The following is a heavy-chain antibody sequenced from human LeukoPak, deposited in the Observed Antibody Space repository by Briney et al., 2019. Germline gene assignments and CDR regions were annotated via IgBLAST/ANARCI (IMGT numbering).Heavy chain of an antibody. V-gene: IGHV1-69*05. CDR2: IIPIFGTA. Sequence: ASVKVSCKASGGTFSSYAISWVRQAPGQGLEWMGGIIPIFGTANYAQKFQGRVTITTDESTSTAYMELSSLRSEDTAVYYCASSPIFGVVNNYYFDYWGQGTLVIVSS. D-gene: IGHD3-3*01. CDR1: GGTFSSYA. J-gene: IGHJ4*02. CDR3: ASSPIFGVVNNYYFDY.